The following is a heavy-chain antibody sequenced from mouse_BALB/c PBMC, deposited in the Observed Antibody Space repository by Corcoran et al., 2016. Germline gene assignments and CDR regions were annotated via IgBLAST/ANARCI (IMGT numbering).Heavy chain of an antibody. J-gene: IGHJ2*01. V-gene: IGHV1-9*01. CDR2: ILPGSGST. D-gene: IGHD3-3*01. CDR1: GYTFSSYW. Sequence: QVQLQQSGAELMKPGASVKISCKATGYTFSSYWIEWVKQRPGHGLEWIGEILPGSGSTNYNEKFKGKATFTADTSSNTAYMQLSSLTSEDSAVYYCARRAGTRYVDYWGQGNTLTVYS. CDR3: ARRAGTRYVDY.